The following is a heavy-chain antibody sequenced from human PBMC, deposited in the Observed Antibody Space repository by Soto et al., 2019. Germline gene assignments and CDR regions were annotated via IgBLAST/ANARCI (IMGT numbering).Heavy chain of an antibody. CDR1: GGSVSSESHY. J-gene: IGHJ3*02. V-gene: IGHV4-61*01. CDR2: IYYTGST. D-gene: IGHD6-13*01. Sequence: SETLSLTCTVSGGSVSSESHYWSWIRQTPGKGLEWIGYIYYTGSTNYNPSLKGRVTMSVDTSRDQVSLRLRSVTRADTAVYDCASVLGYASSWWRHSAFDIWGQGTMVTVSS. CDR3: ASVLGYASSWWRHSAFDI.